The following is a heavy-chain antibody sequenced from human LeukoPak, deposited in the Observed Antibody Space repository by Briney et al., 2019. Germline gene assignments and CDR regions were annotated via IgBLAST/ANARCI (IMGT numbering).Heavy chain of an antibody. D-gene: IGHD2-2*01. Sequence: SVKVSCKASGGTFSSYAISWVRQAPGQGLEWMGGIIPIFGTANYAQKFQGRVMITTDESTSTAYMELSSLRSEDTAVYYCARGVVVPAAMGADYWGQGTLVTVSS. V-gene: IGHV1-69*05. CDR2: IIPIFGTA. CDR3: ARGVVVPAAMGADY. CDR1: GGTFSSYA. J-gene: IGHJ4*02.